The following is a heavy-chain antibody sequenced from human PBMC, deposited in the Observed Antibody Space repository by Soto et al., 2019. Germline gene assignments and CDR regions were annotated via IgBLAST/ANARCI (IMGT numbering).Heavy chain of an antibody. Sequence: EVQLVESGGGLVQPGGSLRLSCAASEFSLSSYWMSWVRQAPGKGLEWVANMNQDGSESDYVGSVKGRFTFTRDNAKNSLYLQMNSLRAEDTAVYYCARLSTSAGRRDLACWGQGTLVTVSS. V-gene: IGHV3-7*01. CDR3: ARLSTSAGRRDLAC. CDR1: EFSLSSYW. CDR2: MNQDGSES. J-gene: IGHJ4*02.